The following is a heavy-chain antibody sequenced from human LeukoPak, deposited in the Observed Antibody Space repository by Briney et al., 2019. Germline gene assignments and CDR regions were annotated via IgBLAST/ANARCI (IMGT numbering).Heavy chain of an antibody. CDR3: ARDQSMVRGDARYYFDY. CDR1: GDSFTGYY. V-gene: IGHV1-2*02. D-gene: IGHD3-10*01. J-gene: IGHJ4*02. CDR2: INPNSGGT. Sequence: EASVTVSCKASGDSFTGYYMHWVRQAPGQGLEWMGWINPNSGGTNYAQKFQGRVTMTRDTSISTAYMELSRLRSDDTAVYYCARDQSMVRGDARYYFDYWGQGTLVTVSS.